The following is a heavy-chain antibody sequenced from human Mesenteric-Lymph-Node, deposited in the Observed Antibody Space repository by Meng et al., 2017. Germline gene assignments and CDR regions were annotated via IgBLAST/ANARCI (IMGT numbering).Heavy chain of an antibody. D-gene: IGHD4/OR15-4a*01. CDR2: IYTGGST. CDR1: GFTVSTKY. CDR3: TRFYDATIPLDY. J-gene: IGHJ4*02. Sequence: EGQLVESGGGVVQPGGSLRLSCAASGFTVSTKYMSWVRQAPGKGLEWVSVIYTGGSTYYADSVRGRFTISRDNSKNTLYLQMNSLRAEDTAVYYCTRFYDATIPLDYWGPGTLVTVSS. V-gene: IGHV3-66*01.